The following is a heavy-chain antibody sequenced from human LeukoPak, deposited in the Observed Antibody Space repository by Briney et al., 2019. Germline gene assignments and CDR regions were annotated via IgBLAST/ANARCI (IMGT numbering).Heavy chain of an antibody. J-gene: IGHJ4*02. D-gene: IGHD3-22*01. Sequence: GESLRISCQASGYSFTSYWISWVRQMPGKGLEWMGRIDPSDSYTNYSPSFQGHVTISADKSISTAYLQWSSLKASDTAMYYCARRYYDSSGYYSRFDYWGREPWSPSPQ. CDR1: GYSFTSYW. CDR2: IDPSDSYT. V-gene: IGHV5-10-1*01. CDR3: ARRYYDSSGYYSRFDY.